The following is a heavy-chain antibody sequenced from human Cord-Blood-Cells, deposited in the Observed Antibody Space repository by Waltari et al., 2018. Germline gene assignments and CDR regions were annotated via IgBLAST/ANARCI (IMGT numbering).Heavy chain of an antibody. CDR1: GYSISSGYY. J-gene: IGHJ2*01. Sequence: QVQLQESGPGLVKPSETLSLTCTVSGYSISSGYYWGWIRQPPGKGLEWIGSIYHSGSTYYNPTLRSRGTISVDTSKNQFSLKLSSVTAADTAVYYCARGEADGSSSWYFDLWGRGTLVTVSS. V-gene: IGHV4-38-2*02. D-gene: IGHD6-6*01. CDR2: IYHSGST. CDR3: ARGEADGSSSWYFDL.